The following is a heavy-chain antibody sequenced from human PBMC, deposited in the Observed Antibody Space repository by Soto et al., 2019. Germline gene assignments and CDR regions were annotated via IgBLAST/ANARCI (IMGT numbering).Heavy chain of an antibody. D-gene: IGHD6-13*01. CDR3: ARSHSSSWHWFDP. J-gene: IGHJ5*02. V-gene: IGHV3-30-3*01. CDR2: ISVNGNNI. CDR1: GFTFSSYP. Sequence: QVQLVESGGGVVQPGRSLRLSCAASGFTFSSYPMHWVRQAPGKGPEWVAVISVNGNNIHYGDSVKGRFTISRDKSKNTLYLQMSSLRVEDTAVYYCARSHSSSWHWFDPWGQGTLVTVSS.